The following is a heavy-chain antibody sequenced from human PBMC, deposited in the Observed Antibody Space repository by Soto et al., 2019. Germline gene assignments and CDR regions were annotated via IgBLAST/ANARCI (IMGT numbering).Heavy chain of an antibody. CDR1: GFTFSTYV. CDR3: ARDPSEYGTLDY. D-gene: IGHD2-2*01. J-gene: IGHJ4*02. CDR2: IWYDGSNK. V-gene: IGHV3-33*01. Sequence: QVQLVESGGGVVQPGRSLRLSCAASGFTFSTYVMHWVRQAPGKGLEWVAIIWYDGSNKYYPDSVKGRFTISRDNTKNPLFLQMNSLRAEDTAVYHCARDPSEYGTLDYWGQGTLVTVSS.